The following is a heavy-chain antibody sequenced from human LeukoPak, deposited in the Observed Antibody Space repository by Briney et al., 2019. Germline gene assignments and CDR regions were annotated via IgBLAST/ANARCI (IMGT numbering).Heavy chain of an antibody. CDR2: ISAYNGNT. D-gene: IGHD3-10*01. J-gene: IGHJ4*02. CDR1: GYTFTSYG. Sequence: ASVKVSCKASGYTFTSYGISWVRQAPGQGLEWMGWISAYNGNTSYAQKLQGRVTMTTDTSTSTAYMELRSLRSDDTAVYYCARDLNTYYYGSGSYHLDYWGQGTLVTVSS. CDR3: ARDLNTYYYGSGSYHLDY. V-gene: IGHV1-18*01.